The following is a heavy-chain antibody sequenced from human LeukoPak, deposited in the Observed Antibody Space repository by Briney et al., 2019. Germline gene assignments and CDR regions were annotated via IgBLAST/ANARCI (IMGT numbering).Heavy chain of an antibody. CDR2: IYYSGST. J-gene: IGHJ4*02. Sequence: PSETLSLTCTVSGGSISSSSYYWGWIRQPPGKGLEWIGSIYYSGSTYYNPSLKSRVTISVDTSKNQFSLKLSSVTAADTAVYYCARDMDGDSLFDYWGQGTLVTVSS. CDR1: GGSISSSSYY. D-gene: IGHD4-17*01. V-gene: IGHV4-39*07. CDR3: ARDMDGDSLFDY.